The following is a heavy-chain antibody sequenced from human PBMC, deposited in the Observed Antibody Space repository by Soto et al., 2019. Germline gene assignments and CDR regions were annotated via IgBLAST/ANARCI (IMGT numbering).Heavy chain of an antibody. CDR1: GFTFSSYG. Sequence: GGSLRLSCAASGFTFSSYGMHWVRQAPGKGLEWVAVIWYDGSNKYYADSVKGRFTISRDNSKNTLYLQMNSLRDEETAVYYCARDHMILVGLYKLLYTAYGMDVCGQVTTVTVSS. J-gene: IGHJ6*02. D-gene: IGHD2-2*02. CDR3: ARDHMILVGLYKLLYTAYGMDV. V-gene: IGHV3-33*01. CDR2: IWYDGSNK.